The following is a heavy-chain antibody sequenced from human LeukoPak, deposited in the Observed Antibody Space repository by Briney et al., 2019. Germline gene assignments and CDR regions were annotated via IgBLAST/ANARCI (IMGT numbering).Heavy chain of an antibody. CDR1: GGSISNYY. D-gene: IGHD3-9*01. CDR2: INHSGST. CDR3: ARRKRYFDWLFPTPFDY. J-gene: IGHJ4*02. Sequence: SETLSLTCTVSGGSISNYYWSWIRQPPGKGLEWIGEINHSGSTNYNPSLKSRVTISVDTSKNQFSLKLSSVTAADTAVYYCARRKRYFDWLFPTPFDYRGQGTLVTVSS. V-gene: IGHV4-34*01.